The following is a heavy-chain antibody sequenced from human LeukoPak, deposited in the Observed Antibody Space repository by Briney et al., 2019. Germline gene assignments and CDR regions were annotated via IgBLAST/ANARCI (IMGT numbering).Heavy chain of an antibody. CDR2: ITSSSTTI. D-gene: IGHD3-22*01. Sequence: GGSLRLSCEASGFTFSDYRMNWVRQAPGKGLEWVSHITSSSTTIYYADSVKGRFTISRDNAKNSLYLQMNSLRAEDTAVYYCARDSLYYYDSSGYSDYWGQGTLVTVSS. V-gene: IGHV3-48*04. CDR3: ARDSLYYYDSSGYSDY. CDR1: GFTFSDYR. J-gene: IGHJ4*02.